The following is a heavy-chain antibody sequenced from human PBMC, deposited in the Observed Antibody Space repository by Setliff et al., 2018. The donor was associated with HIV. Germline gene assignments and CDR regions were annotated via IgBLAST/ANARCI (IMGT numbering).Heavy chain of an antibody. CDR1: GGSINSNNW. CDR3: AREKESCSGGDCWKNAFDI. J-gene: IGHJ3*02. D-gene: IGHD2-21*02. V-gene: IGHV4-4*02. CDR2: IYYSGST. Sequence: SETLSLTCTVSGGSINSNNWWSWVRQPPGKGLEWIGYIYYSGSTNYNPSLKSRVTILVDTSKYQFSLKLSSVTAADTAVYFCAREKESCSGGDCWKNAFDIWGQGTMVTVSS.